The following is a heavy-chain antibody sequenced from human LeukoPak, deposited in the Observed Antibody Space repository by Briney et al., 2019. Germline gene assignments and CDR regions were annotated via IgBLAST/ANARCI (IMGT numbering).Heavy chain of an antibody. Sequence: GGSLRLSCAASGFTFSSYWMSWVRQAPGKGLEWVANIKQDGSDIYYVDSVRGRFTIPRDNAKNSLYLQMNSLRVEDTTVYYCARYHYDSSGYFSWGQGTLVTVSS. CDR2: IKQDGSDI. V-gene: IGHV3-7*01. CDR3: ARYHYDSSGYFS. D-gene: IGHD3-22*01. J-gene: IGHJ5*02. CDR1: GFTFSSYW.